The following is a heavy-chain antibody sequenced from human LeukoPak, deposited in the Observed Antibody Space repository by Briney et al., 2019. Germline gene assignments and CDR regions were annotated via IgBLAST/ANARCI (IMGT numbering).Heavy chain of an antibody. D-gene: IGHD4-17*01. CDR3: AEDSSMVTTRAPYYYYYLDV. J-gene: IGHJ6*02. CDR2: SIPLLGTP. CDR1: GGTFTNYA. Sequence: ASVKVSCKASGGTFTNYAISWVRQDPGEGIEWMGGSIPLLGTPNYAQKFQGRVTITADDSTSTAYMELTSLRSEDTAVYYCAEDSSMVTTRAPYYYYYLDVWGQGTTVTVSS. V-gene: IGHV1-69*13.